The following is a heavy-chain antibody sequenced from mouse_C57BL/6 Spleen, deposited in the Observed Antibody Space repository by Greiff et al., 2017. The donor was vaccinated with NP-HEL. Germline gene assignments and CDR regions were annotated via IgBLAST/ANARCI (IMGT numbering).Heavy chain of an antibody. D-gene: IGHD3-1*01. J-gene: IGHJ2*01. CDR2: IYPGDGDT. V-gene: IGHV1-82*01. CDR1: GYAFRSSW. CDR3: SRGDSDYFDY. Sequence: VQLQQSGPELVKPGASVKISCKASGYAFRSSWLHWVKQRPGKGLEWIGRIYPGDGDTNYTGKFKGKATLTTDKSSSTAYMQLSSLTSEDSAVYFCSRGDSDYFDYGGQGTTLTVSS.